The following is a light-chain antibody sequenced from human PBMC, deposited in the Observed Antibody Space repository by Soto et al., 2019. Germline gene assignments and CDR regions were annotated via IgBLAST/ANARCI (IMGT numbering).Light chain of an antibody. Sequence: DVQMTQSPSSLSASVGDTVTITCRARQDISIYLAWFQQKPGKAPKSLIYGASTLHSGVPSKFSGSRFGTDFTLNISSLQPEDSATYYCQQYNHHPLTFGGGTKVEIK. V-gene: IGKV1-16*02. J-gene: IGKJ4*01. CDR3: QQYNHHPLT. CDR2: GAS. CDR1: QDISIY.